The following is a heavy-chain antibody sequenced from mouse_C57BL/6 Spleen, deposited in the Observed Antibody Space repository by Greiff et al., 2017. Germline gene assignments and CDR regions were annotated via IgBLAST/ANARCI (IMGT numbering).Heavy chain of an antibody. CDR3: ARDRDYGSSDWYFDV. CDR2: ISDGGSYT. D-gene: IGHD1-1*01. J-gene: IGHJ1*03. Sequence: EVHLVESGGGLVKPGGSLKLSCAASGFTFSSYAMSWVRQTPEKRLEWVATISDGGSYTYYPDNVKGRFTISRDNAKNNLYLQMSHLKSEDTAMYYCARDRDYGSSDWYFDVWGTGTTVTVSS. CDR1: GFTFSSYA. V-gene: IGHV5-4*01.